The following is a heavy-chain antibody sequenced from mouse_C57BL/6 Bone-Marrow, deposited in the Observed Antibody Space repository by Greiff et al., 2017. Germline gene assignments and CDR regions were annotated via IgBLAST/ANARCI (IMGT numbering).Heavy chain of an antibody. D-gene: IGHD4-1*01. J-gene: IGHJ3*01. Sequence: ESGPGLVKPSQSLSLTCSVTGYSITSGYYWNWIRQFPGNKLEWMGYISYDGSNNYNPSLKNRISITRDTSKNQFFLKLNSVTTEDTATYYCARNRDGFAYWGQGTLVTGAA. CDR3: ARNRDGFAY. CDR1: GYSITSGYY. CDR2: ISYDGSN. V-gene: IGHV3-6*01.